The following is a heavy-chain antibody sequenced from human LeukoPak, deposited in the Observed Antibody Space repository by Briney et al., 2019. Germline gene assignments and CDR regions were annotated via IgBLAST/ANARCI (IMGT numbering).Heavy chain of an antibody. Sequence: GASVKVSCKASGGTFSSYAISWVRQAPGQGLEWMGGIIPIFGTANYAQKFQGRVTITTDESTSTAYMELSSLRSEDTAVYYCATQGNYDFWSGYYQEAFDIWGQGTTVTVSS. D-gene: IGHD3-3*01. V-gene: IGHV1-69*05. CDR1: GGTFSSYA. J-gene: IGHJ3*02. CDR2: IIPIFGTA. CDR3: ATQGNYDFWSGYYQEAFDI.